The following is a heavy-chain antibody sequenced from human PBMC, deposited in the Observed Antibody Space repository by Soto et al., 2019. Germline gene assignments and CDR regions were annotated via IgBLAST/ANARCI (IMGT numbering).Heavy chain of an antibody. V-gene: IGHV4-31*03. CDR1: GGSISSGGYY. CDR3: ARRSTRANYFDY. D-gene: IGHD2-2*01. J-gene: IGHJ4*02. CDR2: IYYSGST. Sequence: QVQLQESGPGLVKPSQTLSLTCTVSGGSISSGGYYWSWIRQHPGKGLEWIGYIYYSGSTYYNPSLQTRVTTSVDTSKNQFSLKLSSVTAADAAVYYCARRSTRANYFDYWGQGTLVTVSS.